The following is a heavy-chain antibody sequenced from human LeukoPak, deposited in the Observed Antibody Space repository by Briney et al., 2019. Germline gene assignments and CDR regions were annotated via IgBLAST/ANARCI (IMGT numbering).Heavy chain of an antibody. V-gene: IGHV4-39*01. J-gene: IGHJ4*02. CDR1: GGSISSSSYY. CDR3: AGLPGGIAADSRYPDY. Sequence: SEALSLTCTVSGGSISSSSYYWGWIRQPPGKGLEWIGSIYYSGSTYYNPSLKSRVTISVDTSKNQFSLKLSSVTAADTAVYYCAGLPGGIAADSRYPDYWGQGTLVTVSS. D-gene: IGHD6-13*01. CDR2: IYYSGST.